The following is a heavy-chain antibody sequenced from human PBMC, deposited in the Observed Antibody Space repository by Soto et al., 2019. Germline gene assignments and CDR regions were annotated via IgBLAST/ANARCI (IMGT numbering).Heavy chain of an antibody. D-gene: IGHD3-3*01. Sequence: SETLSLTCTVSGGSISSYYWSWIRQPPGKGLEWIGYIYYSGSTNYNPSLKSRVTISVDTSKNQFSLKLSSVTAADTAVYYCARDGGDFWSGYLPYFDYWGQGTLVTVSS. CDR3: ARDGGDFWSGYLPYFDY. CDR2: IYYSGST. CDR1: GGSISSYY. J-gene: IGHJ4*02. V-gene: IGHV4-59*01.